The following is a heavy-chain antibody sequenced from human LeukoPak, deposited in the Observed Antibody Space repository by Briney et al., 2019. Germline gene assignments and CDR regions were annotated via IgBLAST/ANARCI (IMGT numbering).Heavy chain of an antibody. CDR1: GGSISSYY. D-gene: IGHD1-26*01. Sequence: SETLSLTCTVSGGSISSYYWSWIRQPPGNGLEWIGYIYYSGSTNYNPSLKSRVTISVDTSKNQFSLKLSSVTAADTAVYYCARAPEGGSLDYWGQGTLVTVSS. J-gene: IGHJ4*02. CDR2: IYYSGST. V-gene: IGHV4-59*01. CDR3: ARAPEGGSLDY.